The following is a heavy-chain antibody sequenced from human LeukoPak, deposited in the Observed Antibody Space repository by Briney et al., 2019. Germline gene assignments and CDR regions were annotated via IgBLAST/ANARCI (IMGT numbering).Heavy chain of an antibody. D-gene: IGHD5-18*01. CDR2: ISSSSSYI. Sequence: PGGSLRLSCAASGFTFSSYSMNWVRQAPGKGLEWVSSISSSSSYIYYADSVKGRFTISRDNAKNSLYLQVNSLRAEDTAVYYCARDTAMVPDYWGQGTLVTVSS. J-gene: IGHJ4*02. CDR1: GFTFSSYS. CDR3: ARDTAMVPDY. V-gene: IGHV3-21*01.